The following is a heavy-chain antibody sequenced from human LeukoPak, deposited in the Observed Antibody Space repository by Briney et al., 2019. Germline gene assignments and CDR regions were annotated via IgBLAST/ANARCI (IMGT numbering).Heavy chain of an antibody. Sequence: PSETLSLTCSVSGASINGYFWNWVRQTPEKGLEWIGYVSHTGATTSNPTLKSRVSITIDTSKSQISLSMTSVTAADSALYYCARDRRGSYYTFDFWGPGTIVSVSA. V-gene: IGHV4-59*01. CDR1: GASINGYF. CDR3: ARDRRGSYYTFDF. J-gene: IGHJ4*03. CDR2: VSHTGAT. D-gene: IGHD1-26*01.